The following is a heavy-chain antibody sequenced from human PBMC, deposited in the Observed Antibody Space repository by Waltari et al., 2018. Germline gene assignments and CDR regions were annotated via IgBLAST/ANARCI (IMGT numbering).Heavy chain of an antibody. CDR3: ARDSWSGNYPDWDF. D-gene: IGHD3-10*01. CDR2: VSFVGSNQ. Sequence: QVELVESGGGVAQPGRSLRRSCAASGLTFRYYAMHWVRQAPGKGREWVAVVSFVGSNQYYADVVKGRFTISRDNSKNTLYLQMNSLITEDTAVYYCARDSWSGNYPDWDFWGQGTLVTVSS. J-gene: IGHJ4*02. CDR1: GLTFRYYA. V-gene: IGHV3-30*04.